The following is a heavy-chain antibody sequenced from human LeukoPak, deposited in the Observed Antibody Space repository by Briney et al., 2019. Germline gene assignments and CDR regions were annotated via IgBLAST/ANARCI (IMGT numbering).Heavy chain of an antibody. CDR3: ARDGLNYYDSSGYYYEETYYFDY. Sequence: GRSLRLSCAASGFTFSSYAMHWVRQAPGKGLEWVAVISYDGSNKYYADSVKGRFTISRDNSKNTLYLQMNSLRAEDTAVYYCARDGLNYYDSSGYYYEETYYFDYWGQGTLVTVSS. J-gene: IGHJ4*02. CDR2: ISYDGSNK. D-gene: IGHD3-22*01. V-gene: IGHV3-30-3*01. CDR1: GFTFSSYA.